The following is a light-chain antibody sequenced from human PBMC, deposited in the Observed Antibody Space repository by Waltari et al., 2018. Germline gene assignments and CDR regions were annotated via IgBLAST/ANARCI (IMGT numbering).Light chain of an antibody. CDR3: QQLHSYPVT. Sequence: DIQMTQSPSSLSASVGDKVTITCRASQSISTWLAWYQQKPGKAPNLLIYDASNLESGVPSRFSGSVSGTHFTLTISSLQPADFATYYCQQLHSYPVTFGGGTKVETK. J-gene: IGKJ4*01. CDR2: DAS. V-gene: IGKV1-5*01. CDR1: QSISTW.